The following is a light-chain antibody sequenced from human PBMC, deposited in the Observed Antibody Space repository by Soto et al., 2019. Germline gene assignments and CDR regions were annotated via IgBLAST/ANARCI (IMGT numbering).Light chain of an antibody. CDR3: QQYSQWPLT. V-gene: IGKV3-15*01. CDR2: GAS. J-gene: IGKJ4*01. Sequence: EIVMTQSASTLSVSPGERATLSCRASQSVSSNLAWYQQKPGQAPRLLIYGASTRATGIPARFSGSGSGTEFTLTISSLQSEDFAVYYCQQYSQWPLTFGGGTKVDIK. CDR1: QSVSSN.